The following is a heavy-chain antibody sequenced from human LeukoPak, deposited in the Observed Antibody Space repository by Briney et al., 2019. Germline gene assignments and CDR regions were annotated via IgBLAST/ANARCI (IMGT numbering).Heavy chain of an antibody. V-gene: IGHV1-8*01. D-gene: IGHD2-2*01. CDR1: GYTFTSYD. J-gene: IGHJ6*02. CDR2: INPNSGNT. Sequence: ASVKVSCKASGYTFTSYDINWVRQATGQGLEWMGWINPNSGNTGNAQKFQGGVTMTRNTSIGTAYMELSSLRSEDTAVYYCARYCSSTSCSWYYYYYGMDVWGQGTTVTVSS. CDR3: ARYCSSTSCSWYYYYYGMDV.